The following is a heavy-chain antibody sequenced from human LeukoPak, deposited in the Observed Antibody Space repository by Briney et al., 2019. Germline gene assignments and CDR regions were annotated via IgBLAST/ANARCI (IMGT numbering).Heavy chain of an antibody. V-gene: IGHV3-7*01. Sequence: GGSLRLSCAASGFTFSSYWMSWVRQAQGKGRKWVASIKQDGSEKYYVDSVKGRFTISRDNAKNSLYLQMNGLRAEDTAVYYCARDRSPSYYYGMDVWGQGTTVTVSS. CDR1: GFTFSSYW. J-gene: IGHJ6*02. CDR2: IKQDGSEK. CDR3: ARDRSPSYYYGMDV.